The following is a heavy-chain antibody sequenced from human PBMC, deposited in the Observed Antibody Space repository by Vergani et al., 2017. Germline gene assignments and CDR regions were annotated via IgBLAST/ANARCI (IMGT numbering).Heavy chain of an antibody. J-gene: IGHJ3*02. Sequence: EVQLVESGGGLVQPGRSLRLSCAASGFTFDDYAMHWVRQAPGKGLEWVSGISWNSGSIGYADSVKGRFTISRDHAKNSLYLQMNSLRAEDTAVYYCAKGGNKYDESSGYSARDAFDIGSQGTMVTVYS. CDR3: AKGGNKYDESSGYSARDAFDI. CDR2: ISWNSGSI. V-gene: IGHV3-9*01. CDR1: GFTFDDYA. D-gene: IGHD3-22*01.